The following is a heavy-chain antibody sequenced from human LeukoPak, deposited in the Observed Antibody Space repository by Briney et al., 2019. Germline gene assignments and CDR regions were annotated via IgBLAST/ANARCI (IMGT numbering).Heavy chain of an antibody. CDR1: GFTFSSYW. J-gene: IGHJ4*02. Sequence: GGSLRLSCATSGFTFSSYWMRWVRQAPGKGLEWVANIKPDGSEKYYVDSVKGRFTISRDNAKNSLYLQMNSLRAEDTAVYYCAREAYRDRSADYWGQGTLVTVPS. CDR3: AREAYRDRSADY. V-gene: IGHV3-7*05. CDR2: IKPDGSEK. D-gene: IGHD3-22*01.